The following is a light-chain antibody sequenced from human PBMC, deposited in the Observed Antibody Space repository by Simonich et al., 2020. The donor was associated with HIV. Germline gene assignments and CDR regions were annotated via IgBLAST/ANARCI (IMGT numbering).Light chain of an antibody. CDR1: QSISNY. V-gene: IGKV1-39*01. CDR2: APS. CDR3: QQSYSSLSYT. J-gene: IGKJ2*01. Sequence: DIQMTQSPSSLSASVGDRVTITCRTSQSISNYLNWYQQKPGKAPKLLIYAPSNLQSGVPSRFSGSGSGTDFTLTISSLQPEDFATYYCQQSYSSLSYTFGLGTKLEIK.